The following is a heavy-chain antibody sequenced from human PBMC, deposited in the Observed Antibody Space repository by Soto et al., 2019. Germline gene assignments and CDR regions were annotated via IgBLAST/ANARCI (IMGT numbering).Heavy chain of an antibody. CDR1: GGSISSSSYY. V-gene: IGHV4-39*01. Sequence: QLQLQESGPGLVKPSETLSLTCTVSGGSISSSSYYWGWIRQPPGKGLEWIGSIYYSGSTYYNPSLKSRVTLSQDAAKNQFPLKLSSVTAAGPAVYYCADGPMDVWGQGTTVTVSS. J-gene: IGHJ6*02. CDR3: ADGPMDV. CDR2: IYYSGST.